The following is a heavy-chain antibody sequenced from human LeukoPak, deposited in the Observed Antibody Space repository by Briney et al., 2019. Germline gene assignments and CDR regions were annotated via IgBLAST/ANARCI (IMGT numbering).Heavy chain of an antibody. D-gene: IGHD2-2*02. CDR2: IIPIFGTA. Sequence: ASVKVSCKASGGTFSSYAISWVRQAPGQGLEWMGGIIPIFGTANYAQKFQGRVTITADKSTSTAYMELSSLRSEDTAVYYCARESVVPAAIFAFDIWGQGTMVTVSS. V-gene: IGHV1-69*06. CDR1: GGTFSSYA. J-gene: IGHJ3*02. CDR3: ARESVVPAAIFAFDI.